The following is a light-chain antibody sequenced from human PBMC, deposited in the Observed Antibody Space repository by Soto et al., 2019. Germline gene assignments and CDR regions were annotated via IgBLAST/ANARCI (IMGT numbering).Light chain of an antibody. J-gene: IGKJ2*01. CDR1: RSFASSY. CDR2: AAS. CDR3: NRYDSSPPYI. V-gene: IGKV3-20*01. Sequence: EIVLTQSPATLSLSPGERATLSCRASRSFASSYLAWYQHKPGQAPRLLIYAASSRATGIPVRFIGSGSGKDLDFTIGSREPDDAVLYYSNRYDSSPPYIFARGTKLEIK.